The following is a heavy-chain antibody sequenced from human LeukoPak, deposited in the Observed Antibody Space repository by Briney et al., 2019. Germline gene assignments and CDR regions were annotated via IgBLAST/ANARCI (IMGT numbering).Heavy chain of an antibody. D-gene: IGHD1-26*01. V-gene: IGHV4-59*12. Sequence: SETLSLTCTVSGGSISSYFWNWIRQPPGKGLEWIGLIYDSGGTNYNPSLKSRVTLSVDTSKHQFSLKLTSVTAADAAVYYCASSVGSTDYWGQGTLVTVSS. CDR2: IYDSGGT. CDR3: ASSVGSTDY. J-gene: IGHJ4*02. CDR1: GGSISSYF.